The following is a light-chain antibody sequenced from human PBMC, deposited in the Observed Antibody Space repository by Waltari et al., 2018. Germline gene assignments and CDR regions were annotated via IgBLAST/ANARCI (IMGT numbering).Light chain of an antibody. CDR2: AAS. V-gene: IGKV3-20*01. CDR3: QQYANSPRT. CDR1: HSVSSNN. J-gene: IGKJ1*01. Sequence: VLTQSPGTLSLSPWARPTLSCRASHSVSSNNLAWYQQKPGQAPRLLIYAASSRATGITDRFSGSGSGTDFTLTISRVEPEDFAVYYCQQYANSPRTFGQGTKVEIK.